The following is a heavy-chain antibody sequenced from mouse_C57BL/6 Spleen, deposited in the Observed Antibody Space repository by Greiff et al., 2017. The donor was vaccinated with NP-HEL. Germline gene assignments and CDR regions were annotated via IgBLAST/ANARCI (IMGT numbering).Heavy chain of an antibody. CDR2: ISYDGSN. V-gene: IGHV3-6*01. J-gene: IGHJ4*01. CDR1: GYSITSGYY. CDR3: AREKRYGYGSSYGYAMDY. D-gene: IGHD1-1*01. Sequence: EVKLVESGPGLVKPSQSLSLTCSVTGYSITSGYYWNWIRQFPGNKLEWMGYISYDGSNNYNPSLKNRISITRDTSKNQFFLKLNSVTTEDTATYYCAREKRYGYGSSYGYAMDYWGQGTSVTVSS.